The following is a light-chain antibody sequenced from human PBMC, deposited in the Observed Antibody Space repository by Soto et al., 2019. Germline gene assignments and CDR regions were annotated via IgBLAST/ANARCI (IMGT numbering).Light chain of an antibody. CDR2: SAS. J-gene: IGKJ4*01. CDR3: QQINGYQLA. CDR1: QGMSTY. V-gene: IGKV1-9*01. Sequence: DIQLTQSPSFLSASVGDTVTITCRASQGMSTYLAWYQQKPGKVPKLLIRSASTLQSGVPPRFSGGGSGTEFTLTISTLQPDDSGIYDGQQINGYQLAFGGGTNVEIK.